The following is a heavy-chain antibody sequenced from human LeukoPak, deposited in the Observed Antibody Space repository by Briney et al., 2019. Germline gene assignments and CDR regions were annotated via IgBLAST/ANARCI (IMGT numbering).Heavy chain of an antibody. CDR2: IYYSGST. D-gene: IGHD6-13*01. CDR1: GGSISSSSYY. CDR3: ARTGIAAAGWFDP. Sequence: PSETLSLTCTVSGGSISSSSYYWGWIRQPPGKGLEWIGSIYYSGSTYYNPSLKSRVTISVDTSKNQFSLKLSSATAADTAVYYCARTGIAAAGWFDPWGQGTLVTVSS. V-gene: IGHV4-39*01. J-gene: IGHJ5*02.